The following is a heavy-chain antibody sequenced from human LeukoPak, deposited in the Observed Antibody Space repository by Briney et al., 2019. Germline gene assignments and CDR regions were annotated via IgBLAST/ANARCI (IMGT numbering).Heavy chain of an antibody. CDR3: AGAGRVRNDLDI. J-gene: IGHJ3*02. V-gene: IGHV3-74*01. CDR1: GFTFTRYW. D-gene: IGHD1-14*01. CDR2: INNDGSST. Sequence: GGSLRLSCAASGFTFTRYWMHWVRQVPGKGLVWVSRINNDGSSTNYADSVKGRFTISRDNAKNTLHLQMNSLTAEDTAVYYCAGAGRVRNDLDIWGQGTMVTVSS.